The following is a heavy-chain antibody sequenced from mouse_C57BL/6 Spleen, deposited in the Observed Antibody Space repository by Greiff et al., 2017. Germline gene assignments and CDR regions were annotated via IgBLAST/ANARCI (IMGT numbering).Heavy chain of an antibody. CDR1: GYTFTSYW. CDR2: IDPSDSYT. V-gene: IGHV1-50*01. Sequence: VQLQQPGAELVKPGASVKLSCKASGYTFTSYWMQWVKQRPGQGLEWIGEIDPSDSYTNYNQKFKGKATLTVDTSSSTAYMQLSSLTSEDSAVYYCARRGTPFMDYWGQGTSVTVSS. J-gene: IGHJ4*01. CDR3: ARRGTPFMDY. D-gene: IGHD3-3*01.